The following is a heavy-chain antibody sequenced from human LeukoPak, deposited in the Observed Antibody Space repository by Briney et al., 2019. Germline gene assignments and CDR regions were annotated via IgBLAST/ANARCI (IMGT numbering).Heavy chain of an antibody. D-gene: IGHD2-2*01. CDR1: GDSPTGYY. J-gene: IGHJ6*02. Sequence: SESPYFTCAHHGDSPTGYYWSWISAPPRKGLERMGQINHSGRTNYTPSLKSRVTTSVHTSKNQFSLKLSSVTAADTAVYYCARGQWGSSVWYSRGLYYYYGMDVWGQGTTVTVSS. V-gene: IGHV4-34*01. CDR2: INHSGRT. CDR3: ARGQWGSSVWYSRGLYYYYGMDV.